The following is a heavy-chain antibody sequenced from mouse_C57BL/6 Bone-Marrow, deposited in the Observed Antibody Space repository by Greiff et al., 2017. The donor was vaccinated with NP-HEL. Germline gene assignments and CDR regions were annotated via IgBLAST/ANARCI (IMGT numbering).Heavy chain of an antibody. V-gene: IGHV1-55*01. Sequence: QVQLQQSGAELVKPGASVKMSCKASGYTFTSYWITWVKQRPGQGLEWIGDIYPGSGSTNYNEKFKSKATLTVDTSSSTAYMQLSSLTSEDSAVYYCARLDTTVVAHWYFDVWGTGTTVTVSS. CDR2: IYPGSGST. CDR1: GYTFTSYW. CDR3: ARLDTTVVAHWYFDV. J-gene: IGHJ1*03. D-gene: IGHD1-1*01.